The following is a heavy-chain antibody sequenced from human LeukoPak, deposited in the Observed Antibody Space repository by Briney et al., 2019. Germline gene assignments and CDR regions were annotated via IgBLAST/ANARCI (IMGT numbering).Heavy chain of an antibody. CDR3: ARRGTVMDY. J-gene: IGHJ4*02. D-gene: IGHD5-18*01. Sequence: GGSLRLSCVASGFSFISYTMHWVRQAPGKGLEWVAVMSSDGRNIFYADSVKGRFTISRDNAANTLYLQMSSLRVEDTAVYYCARRGTVMDYWGRGTLVTVSS. CDR1: GFSFISYT. CDR2: MSSDGRNI. V-gene: IGHV3-30*04.